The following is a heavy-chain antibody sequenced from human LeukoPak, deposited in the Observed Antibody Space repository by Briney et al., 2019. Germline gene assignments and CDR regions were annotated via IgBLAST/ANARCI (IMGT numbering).Heavy chain of an antibody. V-gene: IGHV4-59*01. D-gene: IGHD3-9*01. CDR1: GGSISSYY. J-gene: IGHJ6*03. CDR3: ARTLKSRYFGYMDV. CDR2: IYYSGST. Sequence: SETLSLTCTVSGGSISSYYWSWIRQPPGKGLEGIGYIYYSGSTNYKPSLKSRVTISVDTSKNQFSLKLSSVTAADTAVYYCARTLKSRYFGYMDVWGKGTTVTVSS.